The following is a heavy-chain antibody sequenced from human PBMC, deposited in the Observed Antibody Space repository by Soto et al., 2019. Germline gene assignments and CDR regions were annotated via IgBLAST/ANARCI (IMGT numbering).Heavy chain of an antibody. CDR3: ARDTGYDHDAFDI. V-gene: IGHV1-46*01. CDR1: GYSFITSYH. Sequence: QVQLVQSGAEVKKPGASVKVSCKASGYSFITSYHMHWVRQAPGQGLEWMGIINPTGSMTRYSQKFQGRLTMTRDTSTATDYMELSNLTSEDTAVHFCARDTGYDHDAFDIWGQGTRVTVSS. CDR2: INPTGSMT. D-gene: IGHD5-12*01. J-gene: IGHJ3*02.